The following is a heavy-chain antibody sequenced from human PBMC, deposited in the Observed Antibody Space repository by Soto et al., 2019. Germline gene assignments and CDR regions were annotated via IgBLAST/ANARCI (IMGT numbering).Heavy chain of an antibody. Sequence: GGSLRLSCAASGFTFSSYSMNWVRQAPGKGLEWVSSISSSSSYIYYADSVKGRFTISRDNAKNTLYLQMNRLRAEDTAVYYCARDYHYYDSSGYSGDAFDIWGQGTMVTVSS. D-gene: IGHD3-22*01. CDR3: ARDYHYYDSSGYSGDAFDI. CDR2: ISSSSSYI. J-gene: IGHJ3*02. CDR1: GFTFSSYS. V-gene: IGHV3-21*01.